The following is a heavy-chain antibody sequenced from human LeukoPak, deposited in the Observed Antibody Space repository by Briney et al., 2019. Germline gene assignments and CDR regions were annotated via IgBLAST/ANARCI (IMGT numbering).Heavy chain of an antibody. J-gene: IGHJ4*02. CDR3: AAPLTVIPY. D-gene: IGHD4-17*01. Sequence: GGSLRLSCAASGFTVSGNYMTWVRRVSGKGLEWVSVIYSGGSTYYTDSVQGRFSISRDNSQNTLYLQMNSLRAEDTAVYYCAAPLTVIPYWGQGTLVTVSS. CDR1: GFTVSGNY. CDR2: IYSGGST. V-gene: IGHV3-66*01.